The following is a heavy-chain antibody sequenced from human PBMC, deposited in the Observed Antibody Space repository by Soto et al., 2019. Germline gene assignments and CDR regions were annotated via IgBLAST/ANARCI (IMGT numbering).Heavy chain of an antibody. J-gene: IGHJ2*01. V-gene: IGHV1-69*02. D-gene: IGHD3-22*01. Sequence: QVQLVQSGAEVKKPGSSVKVSCKASGGTFSSYTISWVRQAPGQGLEWMGRIIPILGIANYAQKFQGRVTITADKYTNTAYMELSSLRSEDTAVYYCARGPYYYDSSGPLDWYFDLWGRGTLVTVSS. CDR2: IIPILGIA. CDR3: ARGPYYYDSSGPLDWYFDL. CDR1: GGTFSSYT.